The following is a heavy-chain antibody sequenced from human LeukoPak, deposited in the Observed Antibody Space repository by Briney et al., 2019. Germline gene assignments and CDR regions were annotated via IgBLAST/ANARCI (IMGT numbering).Heavy chain of an antibody. J-gene: IGHJ5*02. Sequence: GGSLRLSCAASGFSFSDYYMSWVRQAPGKGLEWVSYISSSGGSTRSYADSVKGRFTISRDNAKNSLYLQLNSLRAEDTAVYYCAKDSPSLPTIPQFDPWGQGTLVTVSS. CDR3: AKDSPSLPTIPQFDP. D-gene: IGHD3-9*01. V-gene: IGHV3-11*01. CDR1: GFSFSDYY. CDR2: ISSSGGSTR.